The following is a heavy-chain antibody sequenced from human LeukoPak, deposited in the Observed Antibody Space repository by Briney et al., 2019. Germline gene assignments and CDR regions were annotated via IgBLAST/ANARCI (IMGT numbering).Heavy chain of an antibody. J-gene: IGHJ2*01. CDR3: AKYTLRDYGAYAVRYFDL. CDR2: IYAGDSDT. Sequence: GESLKISCKGSGYRFPSYWIGWVRQMPGKGLEWMGIIYAGDSDTRYSPSLQGQVTISADKSISTAYLQWSSLKASDTAMYYCAKYTLRDYGAYAVRYFDLWGRGTLVTVSS. V-gene: IGHV5-51*01. CDR1: GYRFPSYW. D-gene: IGHD4-17*01.